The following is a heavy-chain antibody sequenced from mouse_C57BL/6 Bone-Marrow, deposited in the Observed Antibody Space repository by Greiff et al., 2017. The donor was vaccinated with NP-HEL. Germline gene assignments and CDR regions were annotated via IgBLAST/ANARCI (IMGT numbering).Heavy chain of an antibody. CDR3: ARGNSKGDFDY. CDR1: GYTFTSYW. J-gene: IGHJ2*01. Sequence: QVQLKQPGAELVKPGASVKLSCKASGYTFTSYWMHWVKQRPGQGLEWIGMIHPNSGSTNYNEKFKSKATLTVDKSSSTAYMQLSSLTSEDSAVYYCARGNSKGDFDYWGQGTTLTVSS. V-gene: IGHV1-64*01. D-gene: IGHD2-5*01. CDR2: IHPNSGST.